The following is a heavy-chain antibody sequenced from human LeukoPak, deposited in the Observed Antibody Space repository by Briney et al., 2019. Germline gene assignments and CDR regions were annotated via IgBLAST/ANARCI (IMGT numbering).Heavy chain of an antibody. Sequence: SETLSLTCAVYGGSLSGYYWSWIRQPPGKGLERIGEINHSGSTNYNPSLKSRGTISVDTSKNQFSLKLSSVTAADTAVYYCARAREGYGMLVVYATYFDYWGQGTLVTVSS. D-gene: IGHD2-8*01. V-gene: IGHV4-34*01. CDR3: ARAREGYGMLVVYATYFDY. CDR1: GGSLSGYY. J-gene: IGHJ4*02. CDR2: INHSGST.